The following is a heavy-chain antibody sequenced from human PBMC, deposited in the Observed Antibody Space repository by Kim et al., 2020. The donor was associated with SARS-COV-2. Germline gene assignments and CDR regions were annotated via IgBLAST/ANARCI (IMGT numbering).Heavy chain of an antibody. CDR3: ARERGRYCSSTSCRYYYYG. CDR2: INHSGST. J-gene: IGHJ6*01. D-gene: IGHD2-2*01. Sequence: SETLSLTCAVYGGSFSGYYWSWIRQPPGKGLEWIGEINHSGSTNYNPSLKSRVTISVDTSKNQFSLKLSSVTAADTAVYYCARERGRYCSSTSCRYYYYG. V-gene: IGHV4-34*01. CDR1: GGSFSGYY.